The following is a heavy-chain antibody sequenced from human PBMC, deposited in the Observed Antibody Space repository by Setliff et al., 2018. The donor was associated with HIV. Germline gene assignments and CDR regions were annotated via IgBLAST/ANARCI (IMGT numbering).Heavy chain of an antibody. Sequence: RASVKVSCKASGGTFSSYVISWVRQAPGQGLEWMGGIIPIFGTANYAQKFQGRVTITADESTSTAYMELSSLRSDDTAVYYCARDFSGQQLVGGWFDPWGQGTL. D-gene: IGHD6-13*01. CDR1: GGTFSSYV. J-gene: IGHJ5*02. CDR3: ARDFSGQQLVGGWFDP. V-gene: IGHV1-69*13. CDR2: IIPIFGTA.